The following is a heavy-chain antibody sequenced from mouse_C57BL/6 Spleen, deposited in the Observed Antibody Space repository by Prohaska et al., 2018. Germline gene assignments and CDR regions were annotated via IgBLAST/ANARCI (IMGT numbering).Heavy chain of an antibody. V-gene: IGHV1-22*01. Sequence: KMSCKASGYTFTDYNMHWVKQSHGKSLEWIGYINPNNGGTSYNQKFKGKATLTVNKSSSTAYMELRSLTSEDSAVYYCARRGDYGYDYWGQGTTLTVSS. CDR1: GYTFTDYN. CDR2: INPNNGGT. D-gene: IGHD2-2*01. CDR3: ARRGDYGYDY. J-gene: IGHJ2*01.